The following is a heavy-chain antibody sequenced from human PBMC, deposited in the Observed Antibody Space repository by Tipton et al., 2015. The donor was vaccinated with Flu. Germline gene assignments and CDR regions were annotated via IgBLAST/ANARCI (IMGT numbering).Heavy chain of an antibody. Sequence: TLSLTCTVSGASLSGGGYYWSWIRQYPGKGLEWIGHILGNGNTFYKPSLKSRFTLSLDTSKTQFSLNVTSVTAADTAVYYCARDLRGYSGYTGGDAFDMWGRGIMVFVSP. CDR2: ILGNGNT. CDR3: ARDLRGYSGYTGGDAFDM. CDR1: GASLSGGGYY. J-gene: IGHJ3*02. V-gene: IGHV4-31*03. D-gene: IGHD5-12*01.